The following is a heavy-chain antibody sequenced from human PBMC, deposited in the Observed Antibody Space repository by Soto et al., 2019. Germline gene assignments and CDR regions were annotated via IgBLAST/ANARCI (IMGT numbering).Heavy chain of an antibody. CDR1: GFTFSTYA. D-gene: IGHD3-16*01. J-gene: IGHJ4*02. Sequence: EVQLLESGGGLVQPGGSLRLSCEASGFTFSTYAMSWVRQAPGKGLEWVSTISGSGGFTSYADSVKGLFVISSDNSKNTLYLQMGSLRSEDTAVYYCAKVLDHSPSGCWGEWGQGTLVTVSS. CDR3: AKVLDHSPSGCWGE. V-gene: IGHV3-23*01. CDR2: ISGSGGFT.